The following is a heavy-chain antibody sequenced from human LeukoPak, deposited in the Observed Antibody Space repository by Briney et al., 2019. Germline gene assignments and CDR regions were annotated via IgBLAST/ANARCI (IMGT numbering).Heavy chain of an antibody. CDR2: IHWNGGRT. Sequence: GGSLRLSCAASGFTFDNYGINWVRQAPGKGLEWVSRIHWNGGRTGYADSVKGRFTISRDNAKNMLYLQMNSLRAEDTAVYYCTRGTVGDYNWFDSWGQGTLVTVSS. V-gene: IGHV3-20*04. J-gene: IGHJ5*01. CDR1: GFTFDNYG. CDR3: TRGTVGDYNWFDS. D-gene: IGHD3-16*01.